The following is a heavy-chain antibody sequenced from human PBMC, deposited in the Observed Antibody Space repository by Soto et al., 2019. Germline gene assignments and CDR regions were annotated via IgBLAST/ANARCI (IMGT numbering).Heavy chain of an antibody. D-gene: IGHD3-22*01. CDR1: GGSISSGDYY. J-gene: IGHJ6*02. CDR3: ARDHTGYYYDSSGYYHYYYYGMDV. V-gene: IGHV4-30-4*01. CDR2: IYYSGST. Sequence: PSETLSLTCTVSGGSISSGDYYWSWIRQPPGKGLEWIGYIYYSGSTYYNPSLKSRVTISVDTSKNQFSLKLSSVIAADTAVYYCARDHTGYYYDSSGYYHYYYYGMDVWGQGTTVTVSS.